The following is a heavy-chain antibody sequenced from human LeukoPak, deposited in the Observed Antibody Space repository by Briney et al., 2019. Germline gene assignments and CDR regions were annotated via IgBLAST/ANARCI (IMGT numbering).Heavy chain of an antibody. CDR1: GFTFGDYA. D-gene: IGHD3-9*01. CDR3: AKDATASPYFHWFDN. J-gene: IGHJ4*02. V-gene: IGHV3-49*04. CDR2: IRSKAYGGTT. Sequence: GSLRLSCTASGFTFGDYAMSWVRQAPGKGLEWVGFIRSKAYGGTTEYAASVKGRFTISRDDSKSIAYLQMNSLRAEDTAVYYCAKDATASPYFHWFDNWGQGTQVIVSS.